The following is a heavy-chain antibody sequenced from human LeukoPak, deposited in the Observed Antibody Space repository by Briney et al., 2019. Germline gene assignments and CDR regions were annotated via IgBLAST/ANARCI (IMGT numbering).Heavy chain of an antibody. CDR3: ATNSGGYCSTTNCYTGRFDY. Sequence: GGPLRLSCAASGFPFSTYWMSWVRQAPGKGLEWVANIKQDGSEKYYVDSVKGRFTISRDNAKNSLYLQMNSLRAEDTAVYYCATNSGGYCSTTNCYTGRFDYWGQGTLVTVSS. CDR1: GFPFSTYW. CDR2: IKQDGSEK. D-gene: IGHD2-2*02. V-gene: IGHV3-7*01. J-gene: IGHJ4*02.